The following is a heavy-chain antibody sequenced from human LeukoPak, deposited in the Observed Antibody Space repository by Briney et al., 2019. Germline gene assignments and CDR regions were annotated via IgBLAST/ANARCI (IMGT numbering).Heavy chain of an antibody. CDR2: ISYDGSNK. CDR1: GFTFSSYA. CDR3: ASSKLLYSWFDP. J-gene: IGHJ5*02. D-gene: IGHD2-2*02. Sequence: GGSLRLSCAASGFTFSSYAMHWVRQAPGKGLEWVAVISYDGSNKYYADSVKGRFTISRDNSKNTLYLQMNSLRAEDTAVYYCASSKLLYSWFDPWGQGTPVTVSS. V-gene: IGHV3-30-3*01.